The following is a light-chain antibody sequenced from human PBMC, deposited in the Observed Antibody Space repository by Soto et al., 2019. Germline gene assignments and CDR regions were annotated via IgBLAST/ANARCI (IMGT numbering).Light chain of an antibody. J-gene: IGLJ6*01. Sequence: QSALTQPRSVSGSPGQSVTISCTGTSSDVGAYNYVTWYQQHPGKAPKVMIYDVTKRPSGVPDRFSGSKSANTASLTISGLQAEDEADYYCCSYAGTYIYVFGSGTQLTVL. CDR1: SSDVGAYNY. CDR3: CSYAGTYIYV. V-gene: IGLV2-11*01. CDR2: DVT.